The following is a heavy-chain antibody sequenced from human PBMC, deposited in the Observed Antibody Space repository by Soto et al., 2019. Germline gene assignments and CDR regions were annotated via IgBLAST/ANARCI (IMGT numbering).Heavy chain of an antibody. CDR2: IKQDGSEK. CDR3: ARATTVDAY. D-gene: IGHD4-17*01. CDR1: GFAFSGYW. Sequence: EVQLVESGGDLVQPGGSLRLSCAASGFAFSGYWMSWVRQAPGKGLEGVANIKQDGSEKYYVDSVKGRFTISRDNAKNSLYLQMNSLRVEDTAVYYCARATTVDAYWGQGTLVTVFS. J-gene: IGHJ4*02. V-gene: IGHV3-7*01.